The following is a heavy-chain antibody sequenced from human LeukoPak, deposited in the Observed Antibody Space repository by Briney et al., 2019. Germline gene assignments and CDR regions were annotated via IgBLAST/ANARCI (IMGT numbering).Heavy chain of an antibody. D-gene: IGHD1-26*01. CDR1: GFTFSSYG. CDR3: ARDRGSREDGMDV. Sequence: GGSLRLSCAASGFTFSSYGMHWVREAPGKGLEWVAVIWYDGNNKYYADFVKGRFTISRDNSKNTLYLQLNSLRAEDTAVYNCARDRGSREDGMDVWGQGTTVTVSS. CDR2: IWYDGNNK. J-gene: IGHJ6*02. V-gene: IGHV3-33*01.